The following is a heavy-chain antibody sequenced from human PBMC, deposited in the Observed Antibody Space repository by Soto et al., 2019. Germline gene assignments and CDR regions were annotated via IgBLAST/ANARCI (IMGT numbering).Heavy chain of an antibody. CDR3: AREGLAGGDIVVVVAAKNYGMDV. D-gene: IGHD2-15*01. V-gene: IGHV1-2*04. CDR2: INPNSGGT. Sequence: GASVKVSCKASGYTFTGYYMHWVRQAPGQGLEWMGWINPNSGGTNYAQKFQGWVTMTRDTSISTAYMELSRLRSDDTAVYYCAREGLAGGDIVVVVAAKNYGMDVWGQGTPVTVSS. J-gene: IGHJ6*02. CDR1: GYTFTGYY.